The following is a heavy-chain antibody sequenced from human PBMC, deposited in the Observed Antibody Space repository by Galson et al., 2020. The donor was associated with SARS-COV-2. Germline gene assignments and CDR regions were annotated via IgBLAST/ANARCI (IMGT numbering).Heavy chain of an antibody. V-gene: IGHV3-15*01. D-gene: IGHD3-22*01. CDR3: TKFSYDSSGYKGFDY. Sequence: GESLKISCAASGFTFSNAWMSWVRQAPGKGLEWVGRIKSKTDGGTTDHAAPVKGRFTISRDDSKNTLYLQMNSLKTEDTGVYYCTKFSYDSSGYKGFDYWGQGTLVTVSS. CDR1: GFTFSNAW. CDR2: IKSKTDGGTT. J-gene: IGHJ4*02.